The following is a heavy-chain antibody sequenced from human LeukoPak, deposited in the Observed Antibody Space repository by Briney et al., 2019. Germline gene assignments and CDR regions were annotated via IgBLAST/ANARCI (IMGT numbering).Heavy chain of an antibody. J-gene: IGHJ4*02. V-gene: IGHV3-21*01. D-gene: IGHD3-22*01. CDR3: ARSDSSGYYFLD. Sequence: SVKGRFTTSRDNTKNSLYLQMNSLRAEDTAVYYCARSDSSGYYFLDWGQGTLVTVSS.